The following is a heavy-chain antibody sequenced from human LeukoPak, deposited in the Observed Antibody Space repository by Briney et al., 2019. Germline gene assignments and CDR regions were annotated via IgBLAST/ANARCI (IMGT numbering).Heavy chain of an antibody. CDR1: GFTFSSYA. V-gene: IGHV3-23*01. Sequence: GGSLRLSCAASGFTFSSYAMSWVRQAPGKGLEWVSAISGSGDSTYYADSVKGRFTISRDNSKNTLYLQMSSLRAEDTAVYYCVKAPRYYYGSGEGMDVWGQGTTVTVSS. CDR2: ISGSGDST. J-gene: IGHJ6*02. D-gene: IGHD3-10*01. CDR3: VKAPRYYYGSGEGMDV.